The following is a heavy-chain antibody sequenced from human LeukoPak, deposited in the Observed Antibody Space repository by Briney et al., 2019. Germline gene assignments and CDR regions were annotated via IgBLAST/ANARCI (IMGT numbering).Heavy chain of an antibody. CDR1: GGTFSSYA. V-gene: IGHV1-69*13. Sequence: SVKVSCKASGGTFSSYAISWVRQAPGQGLEWMGGVIPIFGTANYAQKFQGRVTITADESTSTAYMELSSLRSEDTAVYYCARVGFRRDGYNFNYYMDVWGKGTPVTVSS. CDR3: ARVGFRRDGYNFNYYMDV. D-gene: IGHD5-24*01. CDR2: VIPIFGTA. J-gene: IGHJ6*03.